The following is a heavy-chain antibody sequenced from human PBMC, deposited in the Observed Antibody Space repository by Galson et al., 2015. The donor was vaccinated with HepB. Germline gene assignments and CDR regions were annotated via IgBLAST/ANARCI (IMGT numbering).Heavy chain of an antibody. Sequence: SLRLSCAASGFTFSDYYMNWIRQAPGKGLEWVSYISTSGTTIYYADSVKGRFTISRDNAQNSLYLHMNSLRAEDTAVYYCAKDLLNVYYFDYWGQGTLVTVSS. D-gene: IGHD5/OR15-5a*01. J-gene: IGHJ4*02. CDR2: ISTSGTTI. CDR3: AKDLLNVYYFDY. CDR1: GFTFSDYY. V-gene: IGHV3-11*01.